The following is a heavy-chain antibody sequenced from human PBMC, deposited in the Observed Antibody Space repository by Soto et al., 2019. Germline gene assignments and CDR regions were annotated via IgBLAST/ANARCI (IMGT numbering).Heavy chain of an antibody. CDR1: GFTFSSYA. Sequence: GGSLTLSCAASGFTFSSYAIHWVRQAPGKGLEFVSAISSNGGTTYYANSVKGRFTISRDNSKNTLYPQMGSLRAEDMAVYYCARGFYEILTGFRDYYYGMDVWGQGTTVTVSS. J-gene: IGHJ6*02. V-gene: IGHV3-64*01. CDR2: ISSNGGTT. CDR3: ARGFYEILTGFRDYYYGMDV. D-gene: IGHD3-9*01.